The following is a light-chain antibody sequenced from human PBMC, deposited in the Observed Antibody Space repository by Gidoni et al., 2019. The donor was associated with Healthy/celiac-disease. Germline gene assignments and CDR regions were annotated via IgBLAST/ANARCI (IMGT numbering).Light chain of an antibody. Sequence: TCSGDALPKQYAYWYQQKPGQAPVLVIYKDSERSSGIPERFSGSSSGTTVTLTISGVQAEDEADYYCQSADSSGTYVVFGGGTKLTVL. V-gene: IGLV3-25*03. CDR1: ALPKQY. J-gene: IGLJ2*01. CDR2: KDS. CDR3: QSADSSGTYVV.